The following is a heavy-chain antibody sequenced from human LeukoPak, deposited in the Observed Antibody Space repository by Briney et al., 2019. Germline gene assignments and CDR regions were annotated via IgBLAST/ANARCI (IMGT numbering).Heavy chain of an antibody. Sequence: GGSLRLSCAASGFTFSSYSMNWVRQAPGKGLEWVSSISSSSSYIYYADSVKGRFTISRDNSKNTLYLQMNSLRAEDTAVYYCAANVGIVGATKGAFDIWGQGTMVTVSS. V-gene: IGHV3-21*04. D-gene: IGHD1-26*01. CDR1: GFTFSSYS. CDR2: ISSSSSYI. CDR3: AANVGIVGATKGAFDI. J-gene: IGHJ3*02.